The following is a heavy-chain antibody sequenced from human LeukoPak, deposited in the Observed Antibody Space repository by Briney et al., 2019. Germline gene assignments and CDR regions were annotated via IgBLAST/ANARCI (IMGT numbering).Heavy chain of an antibody. CDR2: FDPEDGTT. V-gene: IGHV1-24*01. Sequence: GASVKVSCKVSGYIFTDLSMHWVRQAPGKGLEWMGGFDPEDGTTIYAQKFQGRVTMTEDRSTDTDYMELRSMQSEDTAIYYCTTAIRWNDGFDHWGQGTLLTVSS. J-gene: IGHJ4*02. D-gene: IGHD1-1*01. CDR1: GYIFTDLS. CDR3: TTAIRWNDGFDH.